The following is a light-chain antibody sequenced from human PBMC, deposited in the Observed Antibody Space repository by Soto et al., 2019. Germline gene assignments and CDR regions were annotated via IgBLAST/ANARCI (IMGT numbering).Light chain of an antibody. CDR3: QQRSNRTPLP. CDR1: QSVSSY. V-gene: IGKV3-11*02. J-gene: IGKJ2*01. Sequence: EIVLTQSPATLSLSPGERATLSCRASQSVSSYLAWYQQKPGQAPRLLIYDASNRATGIPARLSGSGSGRDFTLTNSRLGPEDFAVYYWQQRSNRTPLPFGQGTKLEIK. CDR2: DAS.